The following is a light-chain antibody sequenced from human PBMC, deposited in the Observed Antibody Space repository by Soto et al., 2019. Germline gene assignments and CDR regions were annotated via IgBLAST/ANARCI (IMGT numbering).Light chain of an antibody. CDR2: AAS. Sequence: TQSPATLSVCTGEGATLSCRTSQNINNLLAWYQQRPGQSPRLLFYAASNRATGVPARFSGSGSGTEFTLTISRLEPEDFALYYCQQGTDWPPGTFGQGTKVDI. CDR3: QQGTDWPPGT. V-gene: IGKV3-11*01. J-gene: IGKJ1*01. CDR1: QNINNL.